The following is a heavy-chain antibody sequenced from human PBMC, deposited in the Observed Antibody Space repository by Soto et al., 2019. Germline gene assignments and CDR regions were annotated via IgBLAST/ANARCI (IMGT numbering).Heavy chain of an antibody. CDR3: AKLGRGYSYGYLDY. CDR2: ISGSGGST. J-gene: IGHJ4*02. CDR1: GFTFSSYA. Sequence: EVQLLESGGGLVQPGGSLRLSCAASGFTFSSYAMSWVRQAPGKGLEWVSAISGSGGSTYYADSVKGRFTISRDNSKNTLYLQMNSLRDEDTAVYYCAKLGRGYSYGYLDYWGQGTLVTVSS. V-gene: IGHV3-23*01. D-gene: IGHD5-18*01.